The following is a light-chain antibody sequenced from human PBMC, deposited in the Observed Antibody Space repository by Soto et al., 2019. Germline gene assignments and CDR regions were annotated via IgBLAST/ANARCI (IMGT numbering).Light chain of an antibody. V-gene: IGLV2-14*01. Sequence: QSALTQPASVSGSPGQSITISCTGTRSDVGGYNFVSWYQQHPGKVPKLLIYDVTHRPSGVSTRFPAPKSTITASLPTSGRQAEDEADCYCSSHTSTNALVFGGGTQLTVL. J-gene: IGLJ2*01. CDR3: SSHTSTNALV. CDR1: RSDVGGYNF. CDR2: DVT.